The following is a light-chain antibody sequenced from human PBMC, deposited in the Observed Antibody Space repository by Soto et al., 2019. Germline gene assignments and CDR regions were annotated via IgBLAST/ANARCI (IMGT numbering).Light chain of an antibody. CDR2: EVS. CDR1: SSDVGSYNR. J-gene: IGLJ2*01. V-gene: IGLV2-18*01. Sequence: QSALTQPPSVSGSPGQSVTISCTGTSSDVGSYNRVSWYQQPPGTAPKLMIYEVSNRPSGVPDRFSGSKFGNTASLTISGLQAEDEADYYCSLYTSSSTPVVFGGGTKLTVL. CDR3: SLYTSSSTPVV.